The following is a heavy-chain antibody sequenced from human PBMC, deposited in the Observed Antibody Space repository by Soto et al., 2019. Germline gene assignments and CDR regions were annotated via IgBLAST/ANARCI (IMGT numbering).Heavy chain of an antibody. CDR3: AKKGVLRDIVATQPHYYYYMDV. D-gene: IGHD5-12*01. J-gene: IGHJ6*03. V-gene: IGHV3-23*01. CDR1: GFTFSSYA. Sequence: GGSLRLSCAASGFTFSSYAMSWVRQAPGKGLEWVSAISGSGGSTYYADSVKGRFTISRDNSKNTLYLQMNSLRAEDTAVYYCAKKGVLRDIVATQPHYYYYMDVWGKGTTVTVSS. CDR2: ISGSGGST.